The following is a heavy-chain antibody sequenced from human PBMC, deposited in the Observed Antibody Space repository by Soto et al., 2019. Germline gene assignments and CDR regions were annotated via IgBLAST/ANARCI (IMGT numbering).Heavy chain of an antibody. V-gene: IGHV3-9*01. CDR3: AKDPSREYWGSFDY. CDR2: IGWNIGSI. Sequence: DVQLVESGGGLVQPGRSLRLSCAASGFTFDDYAMHWVRQAPGKGLEWVSGIGWNIGSIGYADSVKGRFTISRDNAKNSLYLQMNSLRAEDTALYYCAKDPSREYWGSFDYWGQGTLVTVSS. J-gene: IGHJ4*02. CDR1: GFTFDDYA. D-gene: IGHD3-16*01.